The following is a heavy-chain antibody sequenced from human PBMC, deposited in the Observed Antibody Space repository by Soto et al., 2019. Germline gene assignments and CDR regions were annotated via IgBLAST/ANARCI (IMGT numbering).Heavy chain of an antibody. J-gene: IGHJ3*01. Sequence: EVQLVESGGRQIQPGGSLRLSCAASGFTFGTYAMSWVRQAPGRGLEWVSSITGPGETTYYADSLKGRVTISRDNTKATLSLLMTGLRAEDTATYYCAKGLRFCSDPSCWYALHVWGPGTVVSLSA. CDR3: AKGLRFCSDPSCWYALHV. D-gene: IGHD6-19*01. CDR1: GFTFGTYA. CDR2: ITGPGETT. V-gene: IGHV3-23*04.